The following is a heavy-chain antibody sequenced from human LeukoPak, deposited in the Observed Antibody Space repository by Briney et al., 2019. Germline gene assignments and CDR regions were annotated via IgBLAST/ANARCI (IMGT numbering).Heavy chain of an antibody. D-gene: IGHD6-19*01. J-gene: IGHJ4*02. CDR1: GFTFITYA. V-gene: IGHV3-64*02. Sequence: QSGGSLRLSCAASGFTFITYAFHWVRQAPGKGLEYVSAISNNGEDTYYADSVKGRFTISRDNSKNTLYLQMGSLRAEDMAVYYCVRGGGVVAGTYDYWGQGTLVTVSS. CDR3: VRGGGVVAGTYDY. CDR2: ISNNGEDT.